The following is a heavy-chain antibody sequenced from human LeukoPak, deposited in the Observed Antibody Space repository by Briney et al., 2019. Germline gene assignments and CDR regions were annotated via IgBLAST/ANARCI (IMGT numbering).Heavy chain of an antibody. CDR2: INPNSGGT. Sequence: ASVKVSCKASGYTFTDYHLHWVRQGPEQGLEWMGRINPNSGGTNYAQNFQGRVTMTRDTSISTAYIELNRLRSDDTAIYSCARGYCSGGTCSGAWFDPWGQGTLVTVPS. V-gene: IGHV1-2*06. CDR3: ARGYCSGGTCSGAWFDP. CDR1: GYTFTDYH. D-gene: IGHD2-15*01. J-gene: IGHJ5*02.